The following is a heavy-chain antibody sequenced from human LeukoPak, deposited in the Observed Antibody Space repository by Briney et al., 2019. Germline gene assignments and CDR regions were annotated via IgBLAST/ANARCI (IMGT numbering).Heavy chain of an antibody. J-gene: IGHJ4*02. V-gene: IGHV3-30*04. CDR2: ISYDGSNK. CDR3: ARVRIAVAPPFDY. D-gene: IGHD6-19*01. Sequence: GGSLRLSCAASGFTFSSYAMHWVRQAPGKGLEWVALISYDGSNKYYADSVKARFIISRDNSKNTLYLQMNSLRAEDTAVYYCARVRIAVAPPFDYWGQGTLVTVSS. CDR1: GFTFSSYA.